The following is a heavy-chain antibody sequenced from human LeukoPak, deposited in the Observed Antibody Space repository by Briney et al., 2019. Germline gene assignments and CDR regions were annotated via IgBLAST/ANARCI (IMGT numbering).Heavy chain of an antibody. D-gene: IGHD4-23*01. CDR1: GIDFSSYN. V-gene: IGHV3-48*01. J-gene: IGHJ4*02. CDR2: ISTTGIK. CDR3: ARDEGTTVVTPTVLDY. Sequence: PGGSLRLSCVASGIDFSSYNMNWVRQAPGKGLEWVSHISTTGIKFYLDSVKGRFTISRDNSKNTLYLQMNSLRAEDTAVYYCARDEGTTVVTPTVLDYWGQGTLVTVSS.